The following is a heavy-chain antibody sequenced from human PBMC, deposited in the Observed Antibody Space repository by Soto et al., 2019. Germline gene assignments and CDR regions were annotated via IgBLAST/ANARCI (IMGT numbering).Heavy chain of an antibody. J-gene: IGHJ5*02. CDR3: ARELRARFGP. CDR2: IYESGST. D-gene: IGHD3-16*01. Sequence: LSLNCADPGGCGSSGGYSWSWIRQTPGKGLEWIGYIYESGSTNYNKSLKSRVTISLDRSKNHVSLRLSSVTAADTAIYYCARELRARFGPWGQGALVTVSS. CDR1: GGCGSSGGYS. V-gene: IGHV4-30-2*01.